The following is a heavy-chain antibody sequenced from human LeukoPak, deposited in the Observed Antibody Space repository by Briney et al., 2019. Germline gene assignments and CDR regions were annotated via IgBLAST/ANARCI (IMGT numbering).Heavy chain of an antibody. CDR1: GYTFTSYY. V-gene: IGHV1-46*01. J-gene: IGHJ3*02. Sequence: EASVKVSCKASGYTFTSYYMHWVRQAPGQGLEWMGIINPSGGSTSYAQKFQGRVTMTRDTSASTVYMELSSLRSEDTAVYYCARPSLSDAFDIWGQGTMVTVSS. CDR3: ARPSLSDAFDI. CDR2: INPSGGST.